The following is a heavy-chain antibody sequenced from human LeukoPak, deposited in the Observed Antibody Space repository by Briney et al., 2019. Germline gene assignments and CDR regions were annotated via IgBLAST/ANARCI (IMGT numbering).Heavy chain of an antibody. V-gene: IGHV4-34*01. CDR3: ARAVLWFGELLSGYYYMDV. J-gene: IGHJ6*03. CDR1: GQSFSGYY. Sequence: SETQSLTCTVYGQSFSGYYWRWLRESPGKGLEWFGEINYSGSTKHSPSLKSRVTISVDPSKDQFSLKLSSVTAADSAVYYCARAVLWFGELLSGYYYMDVWGKGTTVTVSS. D-gene: IGHD3-10*01. CDR2: INYSGST.